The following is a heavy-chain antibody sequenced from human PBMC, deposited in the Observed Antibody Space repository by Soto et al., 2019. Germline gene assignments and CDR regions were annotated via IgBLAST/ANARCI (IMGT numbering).Heavy chain of an antibody. V-gene: IGHV3-23*01. J-gene: IGHJ4*02. CDR2: ISGSGGST. Sequence: PGGSLRLSCAASGFTFSSYAMSWVRQAPGKGLEWVSAISGSGGSTYYADSVKGRFTISRDNSKNTLYLQMNSLRAEDTAVYYCAKTRELLAMIVVVHRYFDYWGQGTLVTVSS. D-gene: IGHD3-22*01. CDR3: AKTRELLAMIVVVHRYFDY. CDR1: GFTFSSYA.